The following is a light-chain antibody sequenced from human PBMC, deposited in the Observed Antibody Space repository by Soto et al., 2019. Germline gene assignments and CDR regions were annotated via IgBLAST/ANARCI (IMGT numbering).Light chain of an antibody. V-gene: IGLV1-44*01. CDR1: SSNIGSNT. CDR3: AAWDDSRGV. J-gene: IGLJ1*01. CDR2: SNN. Sequence: QSVLTQPPSASGTPGQRVTISCSGSSSNIGSNTVNWYQHLPGTAPKLLSYSNNQRPSGVPDRFSGSKSGTSASLAISGLQSEDEADYYCAAWDDSRGVFGTGTKLTVL.